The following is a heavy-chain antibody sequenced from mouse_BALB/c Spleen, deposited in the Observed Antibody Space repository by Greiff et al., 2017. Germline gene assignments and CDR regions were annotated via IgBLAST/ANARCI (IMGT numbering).Heavy chain of an antibody. Sequence: VQLQQSGPELVKPGASVKISCKASGYTFTDYNMHWVKQSHGKSLEWIGYIYPYNGGTGYNQKFKSKATLTVDNSSSTAYMELRSLTSEDSAVYYCARDYDYDEGYAMDYWGQGTSVTVSS. J-gene: IGHJ4*01. CDR2: IYPYNGGT. CDR3: ARDYDYDEGYAMDY. D-gene: IGHD2-4*01. CDR1: GYTFTDYN. V-gene: IGHV1S29*02.